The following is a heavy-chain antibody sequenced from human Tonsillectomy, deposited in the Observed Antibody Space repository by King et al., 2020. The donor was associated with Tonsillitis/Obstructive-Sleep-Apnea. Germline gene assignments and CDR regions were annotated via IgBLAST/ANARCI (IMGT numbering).Heavy chain of an antibody. CDR2: IYYNGDT. CDR1: VGSVSSSNYY. D-gene: IGHD3-16*01. CDR3: VRQSDFVSGRPHDYYYYMDD. J-gene: IGHJ6*03. V-gene: IGHV4-39*01. Sequence: LQLQESGPGLVKPSETLSLTCTVSVGSVSSSNYYWGWVRQPPGKGLEWIGSIYYNGDTYYNPSLKSRVAISVDTSKNQFSLKLNSVTAADTAVYYCVRQSDFVSGRPHDYYYYMDDWGKGTTVTVSS.